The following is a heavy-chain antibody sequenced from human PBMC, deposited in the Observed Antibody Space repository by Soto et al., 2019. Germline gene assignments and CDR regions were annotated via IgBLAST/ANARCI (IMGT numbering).Heavy chain of an antibody. CDR3: ARGLFLDY. Sequence: SLRLSCATSGFTFSNYWMHWVRQAPGKGAVWVSRINEDESNTNYADSVKGRFTISRDNAKNTLYLQMNSLRAEDTAVYYCARGLFLDYWGQGTRVTVSS. CDR2: INEDESNT. D-gene: IGHD3-3*01. J-gene: IGHJ4*02. V-gene: IGHV3-74*01. CDR1: GFTFSNYW.